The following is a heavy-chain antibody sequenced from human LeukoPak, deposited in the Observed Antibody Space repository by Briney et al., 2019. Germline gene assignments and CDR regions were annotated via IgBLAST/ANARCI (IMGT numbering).Heavy chain of an antibody. CDR3: ATDPKTGSGSIAFDM. D-gene: IGHD3-10*01. Sequence: GASVKVSCKVSGYTLTELSMHWVRQAPGKGLEWMGGFDPEDGETMYAQKFQGRMTMTEDTSSDTGYMELSSLRSEDTAVYFCATDPKTGSGSIAFDMWGQGTTVSVSS. CDR2: FDPEDGET. CDR1: GYTLTELS. V-gene: IGHV1-24*01. J-gene: IGHJ3*02.